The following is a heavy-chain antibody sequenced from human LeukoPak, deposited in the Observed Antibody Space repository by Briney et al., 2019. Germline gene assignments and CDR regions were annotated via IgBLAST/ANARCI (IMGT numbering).Heavy chain of an antibody. V-gene: IGHV3-23*01. CDR3: AKDDGCGYYSGAFDI. D-gene: IGHD3-22*01. CDR2: ISGSGGST. Sequence: GGSLRLSCAVSGFTFSSYAMSWVRQAPGKGLEWVSAISGSGGSTYYADSVKGRFTISRDYSKNTLYLQMNRLRAEATAVYYCAKDDGCGYYSGAFDIWGQGTMVTVSS. CDR1: GFTFSSYA. J-gene: IGHJ3*02.